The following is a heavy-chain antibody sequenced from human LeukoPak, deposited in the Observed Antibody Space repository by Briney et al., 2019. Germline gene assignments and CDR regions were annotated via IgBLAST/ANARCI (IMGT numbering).Heavy chain of an antibody. CDR1: GFTVSNNY. V-gene: IGHV3-53*01. J-gene: IGHJ6*02. D-gene: IGHD3-10*01. Sequence: GGSLRLSCAASGFTVSNNYMSWVRQAPGKGLEWVSIIYSGGSTYYADSVKGRFTVSRDNSKNTLSLQMNSLREEDTAVYYCARGQSGTPHYYYGMDVWGQGTTVTVSS. CDR2: IYSGGST. CDR3: ARGQSGTPHYYYGMDV.